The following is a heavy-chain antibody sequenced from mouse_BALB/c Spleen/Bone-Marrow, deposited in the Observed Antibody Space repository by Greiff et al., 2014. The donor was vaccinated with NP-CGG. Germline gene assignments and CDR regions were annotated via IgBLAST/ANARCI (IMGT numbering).Heavy chain of an antibody. Sequence: VQLKESGPELVKPGASAKISCKTSGYTFTEYTMHWVKQSLGKSLEWIGAINPNNGGSTYNQKFKGKATLTVDKSSSTAYMELRSLTSEDSAVYYCVRGFYFGNYVFAYWGQGTLVTVSA. CDR2: INPNNGGS. CDR3: VRGFYFGNYVFAY. D-gene: IGHD2-1*01. J-gene: IGHJ3*01. CDR1: GYTFTEYT. V-gene: IGHV1-18*01.